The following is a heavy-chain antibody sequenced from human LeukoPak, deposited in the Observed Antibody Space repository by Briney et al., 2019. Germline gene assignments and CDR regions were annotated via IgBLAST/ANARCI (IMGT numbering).Heavy chain of an antibody. D-gene: IGHD6-19*01. CDR2: ISGSGGST. Sequence: GGSLRLSCVASGFTFSSYAMSWVRQAPGKGLEWVSGISGSGGSTYYADSVKGRFTISRDNSKNTLFLQMNSLRAKDTAVYYCAKETYSSGWYPYFDYWGQGTLVTVSS. CDR3: AKETYSSGWYPYFDY. J-gene: IGHJ4*02. CDR1: GFTFSSYA. V-gene: IGHV3-23*01.